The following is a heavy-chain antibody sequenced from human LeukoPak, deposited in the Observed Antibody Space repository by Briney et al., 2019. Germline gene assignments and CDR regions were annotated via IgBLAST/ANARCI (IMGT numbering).Heavy chain of an antibody. D-gene: IGHD3-10*01. V-gene: IGHV3-7*03. CDR3: AREDYGEYYFDY. CDR1: GFTFRNYW. J-gene: IGHJ4*02. Sequence: PGGSLRLSCAASGFTFRNYWMSWVRQAPGTGLEWVANIKQDGSDRNYVTSVRGRFTISRDNAESSLYLQMNSLRVEDTAVYYCAREDYGEYYFDYWGQGTLVTVSS. CDR2: IKQDGSDR.